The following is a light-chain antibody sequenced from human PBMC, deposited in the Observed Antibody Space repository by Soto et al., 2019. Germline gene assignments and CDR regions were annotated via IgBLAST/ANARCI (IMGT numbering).Light chain of an antibody. CDR2: GAS. Sequence: EIVLTQSPGTLSLSPGERVTLSCRASQSVYNNYLAWYQQRPGQATRTIIYGASSRATGIPDRFSGSGSGTDFTLSISGLDPEDSAVYYCQQYGNSLTFGGGTKVEIK. CDR3: QQYGNSLT. J-gene: IGKJ4*01. CDR1: QSVYNNY. V-gene: IGKV3-20*01.